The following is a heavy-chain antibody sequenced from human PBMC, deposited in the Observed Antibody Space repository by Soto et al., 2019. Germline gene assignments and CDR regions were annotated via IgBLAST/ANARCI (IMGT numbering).Heavy chain of an antibody. CDR2: ISSSSSTI. Sequence: PGGSLRLSCAASGFTFSSYSMNWVRQAPGKGLEWVSYISSSSSTIYYADSVKGRFTISRDNAKNSLYLQMNSLRAEDTAVYYCAKDLGYFDWLFSYNWFDPWGQGTLVTVSS. CDR3: AKDLGYFDWLFSYNWFDP. CDR1: GFTFSSYS. D-gene: IGHD3-9*01. J-gene: IGHJ5*02. V-gene: IGHV3-48*01.